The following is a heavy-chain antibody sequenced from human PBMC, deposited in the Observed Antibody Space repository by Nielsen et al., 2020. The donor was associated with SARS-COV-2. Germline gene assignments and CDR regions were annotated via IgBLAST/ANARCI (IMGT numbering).Heavy chain of an antibody. CDR3: AKLSGYAPLYSYGYRDYDY. CDR1: GFTFNDYA. Sequence: GGSLRLSCAASGFTFNDYAMHWVRQAPGKGLEWVSGISWNSGSIGYADSVKGRFTISRDNAKNSLYLQMNSLRAEDTALYYCAKLSGYAPLYSYGYRDYDYWGQGTLVTVSS. CDR2: ISWNSGSI. J-gene: IGHJ4*02. D-gene: IGHD5-18*01. V-gene: IGHV3-9*01.